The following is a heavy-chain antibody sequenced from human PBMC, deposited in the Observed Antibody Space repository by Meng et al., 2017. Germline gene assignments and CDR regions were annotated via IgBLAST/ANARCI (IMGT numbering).Heavy chain of an antibody. J-gene: IGHJ4*02. Sequence: QVQLQPWGAALLNPSESLYPTCAVYVGSLSGYYGRWIRQPRGKRLECIGKINHSGSTNYNPSIKSRVTISVDTSMNQFSLKLSSVTAADTAVYYCAYATTVSNWGQGTLVTVSS. V-gene: IGHV4-34*01. CDR1: VGSLSGYY. CDR2: INHSGST. D-gene: IGHD4-11*01. CDR3: AYATTVSN.